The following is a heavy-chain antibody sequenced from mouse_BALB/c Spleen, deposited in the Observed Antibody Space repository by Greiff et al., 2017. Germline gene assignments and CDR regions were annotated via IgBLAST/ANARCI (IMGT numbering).Heavy chain of an antibody. V-gene: IGHV5-17*02. J-gene: IGHJ1*01. CDR1: GFTFSSFG. CDR2: ISSGSSTI. CDR3: ARYGNYVGYFDV. D-gene: IGHD2-1*01. Sequence: EVQGVESGGGLVQPGGSRKLSCAASGFTFSSFGMHWVRQAPEKGLEWVAYISSGSSTIYYADSVKGRFTISRDNARNILYLQMSSLRSEDTAMYYCARYGNYVGYFDVWGAGTTVTVSS.